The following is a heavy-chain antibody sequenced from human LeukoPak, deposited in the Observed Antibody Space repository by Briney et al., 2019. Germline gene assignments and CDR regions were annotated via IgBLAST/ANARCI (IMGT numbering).Heavy chain of an antibody. J-gene: IGHJ4*02. Sequence: GASVTVSCTASGYTFTSYGISWVRQAPGQGLEWMGWISAYNGNTNYAQKLQGRVTMTTDTSTSTAYMELRSLRSDDTAVYYCARVPPIVVASSDLDYWGQGTLVTVSS. D-gene: IGHD3-22*01. CDR3: ARVPPIVVASSDLDY. V-gene: IGHV1-18*01. CDR1: GYTFTSYG. CDR2: ISAYNGNT.